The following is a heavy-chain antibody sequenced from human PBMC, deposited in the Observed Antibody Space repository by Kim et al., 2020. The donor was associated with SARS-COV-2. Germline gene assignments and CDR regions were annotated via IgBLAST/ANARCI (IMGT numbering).Heavy chain of an antibody. CDR3: AKTVLTGYYRRYYYYGMDV. CDR2: ISYDGSNK. Sequence: GGSLRLSCAASGFTFSSYGMHWVRQAPGKGLEWVAVISYDGSNKYYADSVKGRFTISRDNSKNTLYLQMNSLRAEDTAVYYCAKTVLTGYYRRYYYYGMDVWGQGTTVTVSS. D-gene: IGHD3-9*01. J-gene: IGHJ6*02. CDR1: GFTFSSYG. V-gene: IGHV3-30*18.